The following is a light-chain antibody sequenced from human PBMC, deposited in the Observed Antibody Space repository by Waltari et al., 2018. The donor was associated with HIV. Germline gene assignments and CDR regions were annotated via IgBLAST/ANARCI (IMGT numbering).Light chain of an antibody. CDR3: QTWDTSIRV. V-gene: IGLV4-69*01. CDR1: RGYTAYA. CDR2: VNSDGSY. Sequence: QLVLTQSASASASLGASVKLTCTLSRGYTAYAIAWHQQQAEKGTRYLMKVNSDGSYSRGDGIPDPFSGSSSAAALNLTISSLQYEDEADYYCQTWDTSIRVFGGGTKLTVL. J-gene: IGLJ3*02.